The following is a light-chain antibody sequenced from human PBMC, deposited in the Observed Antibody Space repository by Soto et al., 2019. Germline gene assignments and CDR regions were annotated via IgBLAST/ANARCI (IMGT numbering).Light chain of an antibody. Sequence: EIVMTQSPATLSVSPGERATLSCRASQSVHSNLAWYQQKPGQAPRLLIYVASTRATGVPARFSGSGSGTEFTLTISSLQSEDFAAYYCQQSSRWPLTFGGGTKVEIK. CDR1: QSVHSN. CDR2: VAS. V-gene: IGKV3-15*01. J-gene: IGKJ4*01. CDR3: QQSSRWPLT.